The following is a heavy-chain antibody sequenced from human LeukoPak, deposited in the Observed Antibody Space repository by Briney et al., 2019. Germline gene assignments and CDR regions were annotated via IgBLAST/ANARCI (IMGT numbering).Heavy chain of an antibody. CDR3: ARQGSYGDYMLVDY. CDR1: GGSISSYY. J-gene: IGHJ4*02. D-gene: IGHD4-17*01. Sequence: SDTLSLTCTVSGGSISSYYWSWIRQPAGKGLEWIGRIYTSGSTNYNPSLKSRVTMSVDMSKNQFSLKLSSVTAADTAVYYCARQGSYGDYMLVDYWGQGTRVTLST. CDR2: IYTSGST. V-gene: IGHV4-4*07.